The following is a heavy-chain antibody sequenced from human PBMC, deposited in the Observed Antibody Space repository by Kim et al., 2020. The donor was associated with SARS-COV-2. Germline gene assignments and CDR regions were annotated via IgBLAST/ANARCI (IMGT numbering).Heavy chain of an antibody. D-gene: IGHD4-17*01. CDR1: GGSISSSSYY. Sequence: SETLSLTCTVSGGSISSSSYYWGWIRQPPGKGLEWIGSIYYSGSTYYNPSLKSRVTISVDTSKNQFSLKLSSVTAADTAVYYCATEDMTTVTTEIDYWGQGTLVTVSS. CDR2: IYYSGST. CDR3: ATEDMTTVTTEIDY. V-gene: IGHV4-39*01. J-gene: IGHJ4*02.